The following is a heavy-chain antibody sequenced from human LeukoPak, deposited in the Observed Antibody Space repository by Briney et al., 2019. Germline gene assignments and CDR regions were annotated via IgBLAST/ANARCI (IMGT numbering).Heavy chain of an antibody. CDR3: VRGMPREEIYEY. CDR2: ISSDSSTI. D-gene: IGHD1-26*01. J-gene: IGHJ4*02. V-gene: IGHV3-48*02. Sequence: PGGSLRLSCTASGFTFSSYSMNWVRQAPGRGLDWVAYISSDSSTIYYADSVKGRFTISRDNARNSLYLQMNSLRDEDSALYYCVRGMPREEIYEYWGKGTLVTVSS. CDR1: GFTFSSYS.